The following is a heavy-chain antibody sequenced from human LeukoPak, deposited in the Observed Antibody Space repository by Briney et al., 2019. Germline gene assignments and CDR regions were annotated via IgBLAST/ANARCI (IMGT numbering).Heavy chain of an antibody. D-gene: IGHD3-10*01. CDR2: INHSGST. CDR1: GGSFSGYY. J-gene: IGHJ4*02. V-gene: IGHV4-34*01. CDR3: ARGRITMVRGVLDY. Sequence: SETLSLTCAVYGGSFSGYYWSWIRQPPGRGLEWVGEINHSGSTNYNPSLKSRVTISVDTSKNQFSLKLSSVTAADTAVYYCARGRITMVRGVLDYWGQGTLVTVSS.